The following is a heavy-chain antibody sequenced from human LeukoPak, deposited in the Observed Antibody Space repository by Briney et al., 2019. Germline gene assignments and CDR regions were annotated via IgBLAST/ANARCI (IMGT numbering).Heavy chain of an antibody. Sequence: SETLSLTCTVSGGSINNYYWSWIRQPPGKGLEWIGYIYYSGSTNYNPSLKSRVTISVDTSKNQFSLKLSSVTAADTAICYCARSGSHSTSPLGGYWGQGTLVTVSS. J-gene: IGHJ4*02. D-gene: IGHD2-2*01. CDR2: IYYSGST. CDR1: GGSINNYY. CDR3: ARSGSHSTSPLGGY. V-gene: IGHV4-59*01.